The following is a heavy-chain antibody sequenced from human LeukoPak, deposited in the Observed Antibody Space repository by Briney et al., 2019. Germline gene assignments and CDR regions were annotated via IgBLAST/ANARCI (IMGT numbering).Heavy chain of an antibody. CDR1: GFTFSSYG. D-gene: IGHD3-3*01. Sequence: GRSLRLSCAASGFTFSSYGMHWVRQAPGKGLEWVAVIWYDGSNKYYADSVKGRFTISRDNSKNTLYLQMNSLRAEDTAVYYCAKDPDYDFWSGQLDYWGQGTLVTVSS. J-gene: IGHJ4*02. CDR2: IWYDGSNK. CDR3: AKDPDYDFWSGQLDY. V-gene: IGHV3-33*06.